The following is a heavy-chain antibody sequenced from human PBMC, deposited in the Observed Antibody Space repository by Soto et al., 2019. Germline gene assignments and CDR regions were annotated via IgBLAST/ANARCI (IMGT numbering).Heavy chain of an antibody. J-gene: IGHJ5*02. V-gene: IGHV1-18*01. CDR2: ISPYSGYT. Sequence: ASVKVYCKGFGYSFMKYGINWVRRAPGQGLEWVGWISPYSGYTHSAQKFHGRLTLTTDTAASTAYMELRILRSADTALYYCAREASVLIPAAYPSRSLSWCQVTLVT. CDR3: AREASVLIPAAYPSRSLS. CDR1: GYSFMKYG. D-gene: IGHD2-2*01.